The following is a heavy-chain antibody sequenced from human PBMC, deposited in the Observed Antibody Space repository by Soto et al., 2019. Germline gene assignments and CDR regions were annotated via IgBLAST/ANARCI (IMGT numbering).Heavy chain of an antibody. CDR3: ARDAGYSTNGVCYDNWFDP. V-gene: IGHV1-18*01. D-gene: IGHD2-8*01. CDR1: GYTFTSYG. J-gene: IGHJ5*02. CDR2: ISAYNGNT. Sequence: ASVKVSCKASGYTFTSYGISWVRQAPGQGLEWMGWISAYNGNTNYAQKLQGRVTMTTDTSTSTAYMELRSLRSDDTAVYYCARDAGYSTNGVCYDNWFDPWGQGTLVTVSS.